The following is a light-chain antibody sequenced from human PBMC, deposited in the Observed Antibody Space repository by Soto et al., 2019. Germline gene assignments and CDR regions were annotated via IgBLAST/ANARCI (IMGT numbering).Light chain of an antibody. Sequence: AIQMTQSPSSLSASVGDRVTITCRASQAIRNDLGWYQQKPGKAPELLIYAASTLQSGVPSRFSGSGSGTDFTLTISSLQPEDFATYYCLQDYNYPWTFGQGTKVEIK. J-gene: IGKJ1*01. V-gene: IGKV1-6*01. CDR3: LQDYNYPWT. CDR1: QAIRND. CDR2: AAS.